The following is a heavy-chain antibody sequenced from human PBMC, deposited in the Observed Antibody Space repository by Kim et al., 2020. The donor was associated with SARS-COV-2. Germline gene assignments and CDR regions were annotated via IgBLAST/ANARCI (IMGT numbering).Heavy chain of an antibody. CDR3: ARGMFSGGFDV. J-gene: IGHJ6*02. D-gene: IGHD3-10*02. CDR2: ISSDGRYT. V-gene: IGHV3-74*01. Sequence: GGSLRLSCAASGFSVSNYWINWVRHAPGKGLVWVSRISSDGRYTHYADSVKGRFTLSRDNAENTLFLQMNSLRAEDTAVYYCARGMFSGGFDVWGQGTPVTVSS. CDR1: GFSVSNYW.